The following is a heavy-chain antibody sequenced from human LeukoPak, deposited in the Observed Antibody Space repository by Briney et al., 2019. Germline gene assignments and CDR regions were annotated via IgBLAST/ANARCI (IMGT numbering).Heavy chain of an antibody. CDR1: GFTFSSYG. CDR2: ISGSGGST. J-gene: IGHJ3*02. D-gene: IGHD2-2*01. Sequence: GGSLRLSCAASGFTFSSYGMSWVRQAPGKGLEWVSAISGSGGSTYYADSVKGRFTISRDNSKNTLYLQMNSLRAEDTAVYYCAEDIVVVPAAMVTRAFDIWGQGTMVTVSS. CDR3: AEDIVVVPAAMVTRAFDI. V-gene: IGHV3-23*01.